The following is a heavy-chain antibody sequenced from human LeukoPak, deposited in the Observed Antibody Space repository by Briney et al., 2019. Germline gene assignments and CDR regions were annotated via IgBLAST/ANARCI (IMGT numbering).Heavy chain of an antibody. CDR3: ARDSCSTGPIGDYGGLPRYGMDV. CDR2: INPNSGGT. Sequence: ASVKVSCKASGYTFTGYYMHWVRQAPGQGLEWMGWINPNSGGTNYAQKFQGRVTMTRDTSISTAYMELSRLRSDDTAVYYCARDSCSTGPIGDYGGLPRYGMDVWGQGTTVTVSS. CDR1: GYTFTGYY. V-gene: IGHV1-2*02. D-gene: IGHD4-23*01. J-gene: IGHJ6*02.